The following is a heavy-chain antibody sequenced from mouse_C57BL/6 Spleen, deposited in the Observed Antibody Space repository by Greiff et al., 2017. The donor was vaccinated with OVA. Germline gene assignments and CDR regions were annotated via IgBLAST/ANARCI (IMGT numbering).Heavy chain of an antibody. J-gene: IGHJ1*03. V-gene: IGHV1-69*01. CDR3: ARKELYYGSSHYWYFDV. D-gene: IGHD1-1*01. CDR1: GYTFTSYW. Sequence: QVQLQQPGAELVLPGASVKLSCKASGYTFTSYWMHWVKQRPGQGLEWIGEIDPSDSYTNYNQKFKGKSTLTVDKSSSTAYMQLSSLTSEDSAVYYGARKELYYGSSHYWYFDVWGTGTTVTVSS. CDR2: IDPSDSYT.